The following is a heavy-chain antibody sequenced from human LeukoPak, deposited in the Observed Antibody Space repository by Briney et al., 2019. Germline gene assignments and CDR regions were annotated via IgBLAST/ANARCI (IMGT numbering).Heavy chain of an antibody. CDR3: SKTSGGNY. J-gene: IGHJ4*02. CDR1: GFTFSDHY. Sequence: GGSLRLSCAASGFTFSDHYMDWVRQAPGKGLEWVSTISGDGGNTYFADFVKGRFTISRDNSRDTLYLQMNSLRAEDTAVYYCSKTSGGNYWGQGTLVTVSS. CDR2: ISGDGGNT. V-gene: IGHV3-23*01. D-gene: IGHD4-23*01.